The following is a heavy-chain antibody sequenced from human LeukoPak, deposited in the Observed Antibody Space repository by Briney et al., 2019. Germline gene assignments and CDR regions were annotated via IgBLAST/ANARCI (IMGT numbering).Heavy chain of an antibody. J-gene: IGHJ3*01. CDR2: ISASGART. CDR1: GYIFTKYA. D-gene: IGHD4-17*01. Sequence: PGGSLRLSCVGSGYIFTKYAMSWVRQAPGKGPEWVSGISASGARTFYADSVKGRFTISRDDSKNTLYLEMNGLRVEDTALYYCGKDPNGDYVGGFDLLGQGTTVTVSS. V-gene: IGHV3-23*01. CDR3: GKDPNGDYVGGFDL.